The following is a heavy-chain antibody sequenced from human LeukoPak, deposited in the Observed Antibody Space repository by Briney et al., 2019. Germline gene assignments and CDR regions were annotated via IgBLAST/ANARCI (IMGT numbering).Heavy chain of an antibody. CDR2: ISSSSSYI. J-gene: IGHJ6*02. CDR1: GFTFSSYS. D-gene: IGHD3-22*01. V-gene: IGHV3-21*01. Sequence: GGSLRLSCAASGFTFSSYSMNWVRQAPGKGLEWVSSISSSSSYIYYADSVKGRFTISRDNSKNTLYLQMNSLRAEDTAVYYCARDPGSLYYYDSSGYSPYYYYGMDVWGQGTTVTVSS. CDR3: ARDPGSLYYYDSSGYSPYYYYGMDV.